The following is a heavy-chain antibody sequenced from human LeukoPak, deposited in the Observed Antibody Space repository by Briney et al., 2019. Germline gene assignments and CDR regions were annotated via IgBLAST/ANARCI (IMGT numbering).Heavy chain of an antibody. CDR2: ISGSGGST. Sequence: PGGSLRLSCAASGFTFSSYAMSWVRQAPGKGLEWASAISGSGGSTYYADSVKGRFTISRDNSKNTLYLQMNSLRAEDTAVYYCAKDWGVQRWLQLIPRIDLDYWGQGTLVTVSS. D-gene: IGHD5-24*01. CDR3: AKDWGVQRWLQLIPRIDLDY. J-gene: IGHJ4*02. CDR1: GFTFSSYA. V-gene: IGHV3-23*01.